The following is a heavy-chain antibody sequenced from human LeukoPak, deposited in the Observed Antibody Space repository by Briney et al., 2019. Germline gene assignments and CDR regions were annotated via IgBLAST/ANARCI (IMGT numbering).Heavy chain of an antibody. J-gene: IGHJ4*02. CDR1: GFTVSSYY. CDR2: IYSGGNT. Sequence: PGGSLRLSCVASGFTVSSYYISWVRQAPGKRLEWVSVIYSGGNTYHADSVKGRFTISRDNSKNTLYLQMNSLRVEDTAVYYCAGHAYSTYIDYWGQGTLVTVSS. CDR3: AGHAYSTYIDY. V-gene: IGHV3-53*01. D-gene: IGHD4-11*01.